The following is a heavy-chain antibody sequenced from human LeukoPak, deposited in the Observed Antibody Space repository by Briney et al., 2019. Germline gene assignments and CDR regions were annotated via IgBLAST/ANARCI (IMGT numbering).Heavy chain of an antibody. CDR1: GDSVSSNSAA. CDR2: TYYRSKWYN. V-gene: IGHV6-1*01. D-gene: IGHD6-19*01. J-gene: IGHJ6*02. Sequence: SQTLSLTCAISGDSVSSNSAAWNWIRQSPSRGLEWLGRTYYRSKWYNDYAVSVKSRITINPDTSKNQFSLQLNSVTPEDTAVYYCARMRMAVAGTGPPYYYYYGMDVWGQGTTVTVSS. CDR3: ARMRMAVAGTGPPYYYYYGMDV.